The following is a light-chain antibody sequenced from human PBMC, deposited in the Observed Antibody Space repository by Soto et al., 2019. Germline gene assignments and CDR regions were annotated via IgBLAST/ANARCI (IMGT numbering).Light chain of an antibody. CDR1: SSNIGAGYD. CDR2: GNS. CDR3: QSYDSSLSGYV. Sequence: QSVLTQPPSVSGAPGQRVTISCTGSSSNIGAGYDVHWYKQLPGTAPKLLMYGNSNRPSGVPDRFSGSKSGPSASLAITGLQAEDEADYYCQSYDSSLSGYVFGGGTKLTVL. J-gene: IGLJ2*01. V-gene: IGLV1-40*01.